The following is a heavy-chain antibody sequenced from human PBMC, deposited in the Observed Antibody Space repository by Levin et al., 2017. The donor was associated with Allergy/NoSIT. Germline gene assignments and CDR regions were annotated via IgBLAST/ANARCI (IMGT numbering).Heavy chain of an antibody. CDR3: ARDRVTAADGTYYCYGMDV. CDR2: ISYSGNS. Sequence: SETLSLTCTVSGDSISSYFWSWIRQPPGKGLEWIGYISYSGNSKYNPSLRSRVTISVDTSKNQFSRKLRSVTAADTAIYYCARDRVTAADGTYYCYGMDVWGQGTTVTVSS. D-gene: IGHD6-13*01. J-gene: IGHJ6*02. CDR1: GDSISSYF. V-gene: IGHV4-59*01.